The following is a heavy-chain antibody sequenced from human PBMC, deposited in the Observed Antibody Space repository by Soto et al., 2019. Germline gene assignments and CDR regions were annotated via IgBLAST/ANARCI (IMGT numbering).Heavy chain of an antibody. CDR3: ARDFSNHYYYGMDV. CDR1: GFTFSSYG. J-gene: IGHJ6*02. V-gene: IGHV3-33*01. Sequence: QVQLVESGGGVVQPGRSLRLSCAASGFTFSSYGMHWVRQAPGKGLEWVAVIWYDGSNKYYADSVKGRFTISRDNSKNTLYLQMNSLRAEDTAVYYCARDFSNHYYYGMDVWGQGTTVTVAS. CDR2: IWYDGSNK. D-gene: IGHD4-4*01.